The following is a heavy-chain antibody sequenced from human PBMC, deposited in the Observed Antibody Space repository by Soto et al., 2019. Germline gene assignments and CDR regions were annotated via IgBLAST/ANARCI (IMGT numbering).Heavy chain of an antibody. Sequence: PGGSLRLSCAASGFTFRSYSMNWVRQAPGKGLEWVSSISSSSSYIYYADSVKGRFTISRDNAKNSLYLQMNSLRAEDTAVYYCARGLYDCSGIRQIFVYWCQATPVTVSA. CDR2: ISSSSSYI. D-gene: IGHD3-22*01. CDR1: GFTFRSYS. J-gene: IGHJ4*02. CDR3: ARGLYDCSGIRQIFVY. V-gene: IGHV3-21*01.